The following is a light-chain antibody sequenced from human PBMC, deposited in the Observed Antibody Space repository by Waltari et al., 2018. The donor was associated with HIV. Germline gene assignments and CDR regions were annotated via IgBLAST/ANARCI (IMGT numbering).Light chain of an antibody. CDR2: DVT. V-gene: IGLV2-14*02. J-gene: IGLJ2*01. CDR3: SSYTTSSAFHVV. Sequence: QSALTHSASVSCSPGQSTTIFCTATSSDVGSCHLFSWYQHHPDRAHKPIVYDVTNRTSAVSNRVSVSKSRNTASLTISGLQAEDEADYYCSSYTTSSAFHVVFGGGTKLTVL. CDR1: SSDVGSCHL.